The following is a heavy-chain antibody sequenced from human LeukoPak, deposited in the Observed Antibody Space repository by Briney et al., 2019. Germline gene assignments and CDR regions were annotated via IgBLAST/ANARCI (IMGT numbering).Heavy chain of an antibody. V-gene: IGHV4-31*01. Sequence: SETLSLTCTVSGGSISSGGYYWSWIRQHPGKGLEWIGYIYYSRCTYYNPSLKSQVPISVDTSKNQFSLKLSSVTAADTAVYYWAIAGRYGVPVVYWGQGTLVTVSS. J-gene: IGHJ4*02. CDR3: AIAGRYGVPVVY. CDR2: IYYSRCT. CDR1: GGSISSGGYY. D-gene: IGHD1-14*01.